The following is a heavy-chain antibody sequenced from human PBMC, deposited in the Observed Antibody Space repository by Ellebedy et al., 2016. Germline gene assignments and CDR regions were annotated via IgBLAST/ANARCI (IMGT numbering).Heavy chain of an antibody. V-gene: IGHV3-53*01. CDR2: IFSGGTT. Sequence: GESLKISXVASGFNVSRNYMSWVRQPPGKGLEWVVIIFSGGTTYYADSVEGRFTISRDNSKSTVYLQMNSPAAEDTASYYCARDLAWRGMDVWGQGTTVTVSS. CDR1: GFNVSRNY. D-gene: IGHD2-21*01. J-gene: IGHJ6*02. CDR3: ARDLAWRGMDV.